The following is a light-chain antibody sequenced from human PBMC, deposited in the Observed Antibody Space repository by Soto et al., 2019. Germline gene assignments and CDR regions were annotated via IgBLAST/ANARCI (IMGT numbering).Light chain of an antibody. CDR2: DAS. CDR3: QQYNSYSPYT. Sequence: DIQMTQSPSTLSASVGDRVTITCRASQSISSWLAWYQQKPGKAPKLLLYDASSVESGVPSRFSGSGSGTEFTLTISSMQPDDFATYYCQQYNSYSPYTFGQGTKLEIK. CDR1: QSISSW. J-gene: IGKJ2*01. V-gene: IGKV1-5*01.